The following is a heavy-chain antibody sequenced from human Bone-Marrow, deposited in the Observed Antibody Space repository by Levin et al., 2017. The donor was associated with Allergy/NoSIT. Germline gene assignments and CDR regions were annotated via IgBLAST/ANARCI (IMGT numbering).Heavy chain of an antibody. J-gene: IGHJ2*01. CDR2: IIPIFGTA. V-gene: IGHV1-69*06. Sequence: GASVKVSCKASGGTFSSYAISWVRQAPGQGLEWMGGIIPIFGTANYAQKFQGRVTITADKSTSTAYMELSSLRSEDTAVYYCARVSGYTAMVGGYFDLWGRGTLVTVSS. D-gene: IGHD5-18*01. CDR3: ARVSGYTAMVGGYFDL. CDR1: GGTFSSYA.